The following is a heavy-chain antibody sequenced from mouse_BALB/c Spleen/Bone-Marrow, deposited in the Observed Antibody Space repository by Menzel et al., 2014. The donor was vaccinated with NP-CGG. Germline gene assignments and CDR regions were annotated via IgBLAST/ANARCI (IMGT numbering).Heavy chain of an antibody. V-gene: IGHV1S127*01. Sequence: QVQLQQSGPQLVRPGASVKISCKASGYSFTSYWMHWVKQRPGQGLEWIGMIDPSDSETRLNQKFKDKATLTVDKSSSTAYMQLSSPTSEDSAVYYSARDGITTATYYYAMDYWGQGTSVTVSS. CDR3: ARDGITTATYYYAMDY. D-gene: IGHD1-2*01. CDR2: IDPSDSET. J-gene: IGHJ4*01. CDR1: GYSFTSYW.